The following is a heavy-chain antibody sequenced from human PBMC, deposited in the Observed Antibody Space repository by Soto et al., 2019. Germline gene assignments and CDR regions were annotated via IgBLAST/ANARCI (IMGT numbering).Heavy chain of an antibody. Sequence: QITLKESGPTLVKPTQTLTLTCNFSGFSFSTSGVGVGWIRQPPGKALEWLALIYWHDDERYSPSLQSRFSITKDTSKNQVVLTMTDMDPMDTATYYCARAYTYDFEHWGQGTLVTVSS. J-gene: IGHJ4*02. CDR1: GFSFSTSGVG. V-gene: IGHV2-5*01. D-gene: IGHD2-2*02. CDR3: ARAYTYDFEH. CDR2: IYWHDDE.